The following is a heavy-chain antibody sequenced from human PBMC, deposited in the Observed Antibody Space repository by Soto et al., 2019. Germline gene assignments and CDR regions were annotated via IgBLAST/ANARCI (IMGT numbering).Heavy chain of an antibody. Sequence: QVQLVQSGAEVKKPGASVTVSCKTSGYTFSNYGINWVRQAPGQGLGWMGWISGYNGNTNYAQTAQGRVTMTTDTSTGTVYMELRRLKSDDTALYYCSRFIMVGGWFDPNYYHGMDVWGQGTTVTVSS. J-gene: IGHJ6*02. CDR3: SRFIMVGGWFDPNYYHGMDV. V-gene: IGHV1-18*01. CDR1: GYTFSNYG. CDR2: ISGYNGNT. D-gene: IGHD6-19*01.